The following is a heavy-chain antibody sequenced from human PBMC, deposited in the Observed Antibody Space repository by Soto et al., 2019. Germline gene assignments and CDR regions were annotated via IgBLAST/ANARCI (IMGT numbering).Heavy chain of an antibody. D-gene: IGHD1-1*01. Sequence: SETLSLTCTVSGGPINSGGFYWTWIRQHPGKGLEWIGNIYYSAYSGTTYYNPSLKSRITISADTSKNQFSLRLSSVTAADPAGYYCASVHGHLHDWGQGSLVTVSS. CDR1: GGPINSGGFY. CDR2: IYYSAYSGTT. CDR3: ASVHGHLHD. J-gene: IGHJ4*02. V-gene: IGHV4-31*03.